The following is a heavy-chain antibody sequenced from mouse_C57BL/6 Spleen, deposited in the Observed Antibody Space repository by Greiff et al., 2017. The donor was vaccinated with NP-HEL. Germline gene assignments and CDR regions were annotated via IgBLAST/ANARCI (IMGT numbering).Heavy chain of an antibody. CDR1: GYSITSGYY. CDR2: ISYDGSN. CDR3: ARLYDSYFDY. J-gene: IGHJ2*01. Sequence: ESGPGLVKPSQSLSLTCSVTGYSITSGYYWNWIRQFPGNKLEWMGYISYDGSNNYNPSLKNRISITRDTSKNQFFLKLNSVTTEDTATYYCARLYDSYFDYWGQGTTLTVSS. V-gene: IGHV3-6*01. D-gene: IGHD2-4*01.